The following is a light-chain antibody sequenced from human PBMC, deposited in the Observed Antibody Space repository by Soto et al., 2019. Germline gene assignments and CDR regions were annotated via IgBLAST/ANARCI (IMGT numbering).Light chain of an antibody. Sequence: QSVLTQPASVSGSPGQSITISCTGTSSDVGGYNYVSWYQQHPGKAPKLMIYDVSNRPSGVSNRFSGSKSGNTASLTISGLQAEDEADYYCSSYTSSSTSGVFGGGTKSPS. J-gene: IGLJ2*01. CDR1: SSDVGGYNY. CDR2: DVS. V-gene: IGLV2-14*01. CDR3: SSYTSSSTSGV.